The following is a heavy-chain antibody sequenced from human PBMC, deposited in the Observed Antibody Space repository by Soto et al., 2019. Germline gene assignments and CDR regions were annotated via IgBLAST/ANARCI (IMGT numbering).Heavy chain of an antibody. CDR2: INHSGRT. J-gene: IGHJ6*02. CDR1: GGSFSGYY. V-gene: IGHV4-34*01. Sequence: SENLRVTCAVYGGSFSGYYWSWIRQPPGKGLEWIGEINHSGRTNYNPSLKSRVTISVDTSKNQSSLKLSSVTAADTAVYYCARGPITMVRGVIITLSSTDYGMDVRGQ. D-gene: IGHD3-10*01. CDR3: ARGPITMVRGVIITLSSTDYGMDV.